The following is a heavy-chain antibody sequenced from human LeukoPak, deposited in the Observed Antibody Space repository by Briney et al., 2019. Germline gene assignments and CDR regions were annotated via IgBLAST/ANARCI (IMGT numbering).Heavy chain of an antibody. V-gene: IGHV3-66*01. CDR1: GFSFSRHA. CDR2: IYSGGDT. CDR3: ARDPPAVRTNTYA. Sequence: PGGSLRLSCAASGFSFSRHAMNWVRQAPGKGLEWVSLIYSGGDTHYADSVKGRFTISRDSSKNTLYLQMNSLRAEDTAVYYCARDPPAVRTNTYAWGQGTLVTVSS. J-gene: IGHJ5*02. D-gene: IGHD4/OR15-4a*01.